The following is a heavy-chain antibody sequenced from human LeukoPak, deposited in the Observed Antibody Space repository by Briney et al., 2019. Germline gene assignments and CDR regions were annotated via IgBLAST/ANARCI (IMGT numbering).Heavy chain of an antibody. J-gene: IGHJ5*02. Sequence: PGGSLRLSCAASGFTFSSYWMHWVRQAPGKGLVWVSRINSDGSSTTYAHSVKGRFTISRDNAKNTLFLQMNSLRADDTAVYYCAGSSSHNWIDPWGQGTLVTVSS. D-gene: IGHD6-13*01. V-gene: IGHV3-74*01. CDR2: INSDGSST. CDR1: GFTFSSYW. CDR3: AGSSSHNWIDP.